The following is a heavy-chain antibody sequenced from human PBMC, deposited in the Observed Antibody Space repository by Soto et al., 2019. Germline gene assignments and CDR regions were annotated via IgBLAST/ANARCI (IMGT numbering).Heavy chain of an antibody. V-gene: IGHV1-3*05. J-gene: IGHJ6*02. Sequence: QVQLVQSGAEEKKPGASVKVSCKASGYTFTNYAMHWLRQAPGQRLEWMGWINAGNGNTKYSQKFQGRVTITRDTSASTAYMELSSRTSEDTAGYHCASSATTADYYYGMDVWGQGTTVTVSS. CDR3: ASSATTADYYYGMDV. D-gene: IGHD1-26*01. CDR1: GYTFTNYA. CDR2: INAGNGNT.